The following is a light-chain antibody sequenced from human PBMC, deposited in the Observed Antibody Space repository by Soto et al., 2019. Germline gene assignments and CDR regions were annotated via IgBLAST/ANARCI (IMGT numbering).Light chain of an antibody. Sequence: DVVMTQSPLSLPVTLGQPASISCRSSQSLVYSDGNTYLNWFQQRPGQSPRRLISKVSNRDSGVTDRFSGSGSGTDFTLKISRVEAEDVGVYYCMQGTHWPPITFGQGTRLEIK. CDR1: QSLVYSDGNTY. CDR2: KVS. CDR3: MQGTHWPPIT. V-gene: IGKV2-30*01. J-gene: IGKJ5*01.